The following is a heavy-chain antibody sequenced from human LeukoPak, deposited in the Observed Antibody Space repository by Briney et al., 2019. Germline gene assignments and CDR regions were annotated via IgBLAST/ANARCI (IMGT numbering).Heavy chain of an antibody. J-gene: IGHJ4*02. CDR2: INHSGST. V-gene: IGHV4-34*01. Sequence: SETLSLTCAVYGGSFSSYYWSWIRQPPGKGLEWNGEINHSGSTNYNPSLKSRVTISVDTSKNQFSLKLSSVTAADTAVYYCARWEQNIAARSTKGYYFDYWGQGTLVTVSS. D-gene: IGHD6-6*01. CDR1: GGSFSSYY. CDR3: ARWEQNIAARSTKGYYFDY.